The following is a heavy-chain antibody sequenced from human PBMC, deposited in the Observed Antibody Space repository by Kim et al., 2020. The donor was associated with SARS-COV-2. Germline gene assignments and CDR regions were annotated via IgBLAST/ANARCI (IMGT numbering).Heavy chain of an antibody. CDR2: IDNSGKTK. J-gene: IGHJ6*02. CDR3: SRDLQDYYGSGSYHYYGMDV. CDR1: GFTFNTYD. Sequence: GGSLRLSCATSGFTFNTYDMNWVRQAPGKGLERISYIDNSGKTKFYADSVKGRFTISRDNAKNSLYLQMNSLRAEDTAVYYCSRDLQDYYGSGSYHYYGMDVWGQGTTVTVSS. D-gene: IGHD3-10*01. V-gene: IGHV3-48*03.